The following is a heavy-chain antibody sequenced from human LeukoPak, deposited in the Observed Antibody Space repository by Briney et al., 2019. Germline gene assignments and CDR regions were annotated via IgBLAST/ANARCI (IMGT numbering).Heavy chain of an antibody. CDR2: ISWNSGSI. Sequence: PGGSLRLSCAASGFTFDDYAMHWVRQAPGKGLEWVSGISWNSGSIGYADSVKGRFTISRDNAKNSLYLQMNSLRAEDMALYYCAKDSRSDYGDYRGAFDYWGQGTLVTVSS. CDR3: AKDSRSDYGDYRGAFDY. V-gene: IGHV3-9*03. D-gene: IGHD4-17*01. J-gene: IGHJ4*02. CDR1: GFTFDDYA.